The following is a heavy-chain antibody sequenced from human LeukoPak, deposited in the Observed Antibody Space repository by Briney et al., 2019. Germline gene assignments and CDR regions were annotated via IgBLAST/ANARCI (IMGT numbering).Heavy chain of an antibody. CDR3: AKDHESDGYPCLDH. CDR2: ISASGP. J-gene: IGHJ4*02. D-gene: IGHD3-22*01. CDR1: GFTFSRLA. Sequence: GGSLRLSCAASGFTFSRLAMTWVRQAPGKGLEWVSTISASGPYYADAVRGRFTISRDNSRNTLSLQMDSLGAEDTAVYYCAKDHESDGYPCLDHWGLGTLVTVSS. V-gene: IGHV3-23*01.